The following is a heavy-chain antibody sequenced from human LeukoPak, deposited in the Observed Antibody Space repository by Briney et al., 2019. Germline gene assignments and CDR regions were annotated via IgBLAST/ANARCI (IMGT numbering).Heavy chain of an antibody. V-gene: IGHV1-8*03. Sequence: ASVKVSCKASGYTFISYDINWVRQATGQGLEWMGWMNPNSGNTGYAQKFQGRITITRNTSISTAYMELSSLRSEDTAVYYCARECRSGSPMDVWGKGTTVTISS. CDR2: MNPNSGNT. CDR1: GYTFISYD. J-gene: IGHJ6*03. CDR3: ARECRSGSPMDV. D-gene: IGHD3-10*01.